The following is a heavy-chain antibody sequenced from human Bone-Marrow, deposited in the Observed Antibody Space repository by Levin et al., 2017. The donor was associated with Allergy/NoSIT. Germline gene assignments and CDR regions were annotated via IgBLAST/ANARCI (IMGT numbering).Heavy chain of an antibody. Sequence: SCAASGFTFDDHSMHWVRQGPGKGLEWVALISWDGRATHYADSVKGRFTISRDNNKDSVYLEMNSLRTEDTALYYCAKAKAFGYSYGSDKGIDYWGQGTLVTVSS. V-gene: IGHV3-43*01. CDR1: GFTFDDHS. CDR2: ISWDGRAT. J-gene: IGHJ4*02. D-gene: IGHD5-18*01. CDR3: AKAKAFGYSYGSDKGIDY.